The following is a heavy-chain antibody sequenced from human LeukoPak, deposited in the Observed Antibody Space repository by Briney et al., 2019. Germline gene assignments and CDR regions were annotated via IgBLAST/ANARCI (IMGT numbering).Heavy chain of an antibody. CDR3: AKDGNCGGDCYGWFDP. CDR2: IWHDRSDTYGSNK. V-gene: IGHV3-33*06. Sequence: GGSLRLSCAASGFMFSRSDIHWFRQAPGKGLEWVAVIWHDRSDTYGSNKYYADSVNGRFTISRDNSKNTVYLQMNSLRVEDTAVYYCAKDGNCGGDCYGWFDPWGQGALVTVSS. CDR1: GFMFSRSD. D-gene: IGHD2-21*02. J-gene: IGHJ5*02.